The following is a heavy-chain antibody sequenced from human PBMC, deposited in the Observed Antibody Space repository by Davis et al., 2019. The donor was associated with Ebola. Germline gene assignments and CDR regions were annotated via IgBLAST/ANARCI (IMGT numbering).Heavy chain of an antibody. CDR1: GYSISSNYY. Sequence: MPSETLSLTCTVSGYSISSNYYWGWIRQPPGKGLEWIGSIYHSGSTYYNPSLKSRVTISVDTSKNQFSLKLSSVTAADTAVYYCARTIVGATRAFDYWGRGTLVAVSS. D-gene: IGHD1-26*01. J-gene: IGHJ4*02. CDR3: ARTIVGATRAFDY. V-gene: IGHV4-38-2*02. CDR2: IYHSGST.